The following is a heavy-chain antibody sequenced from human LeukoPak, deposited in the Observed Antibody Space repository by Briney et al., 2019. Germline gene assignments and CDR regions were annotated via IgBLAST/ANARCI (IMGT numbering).Heavy chain of an antibody. CDR1: GYTFTSYD. CDR3: ARAPEWGKANYYYYMDV. V-gene: IGHV1-8*01. D-gene: IGHD1-26*01. J-gene: IGHJ6*03. Sequence: ASVKVSCKPSGYTFTSYDINWVRQAAGQGLEWMGWMNLNSGNTGYAQKFQGRVTMTRNTSTSTAYMELSSLRSEDTAVYYCARAPEWGKANYYYYMDVWGKGTTVTVSS. CDR2: MNLNSGNT.